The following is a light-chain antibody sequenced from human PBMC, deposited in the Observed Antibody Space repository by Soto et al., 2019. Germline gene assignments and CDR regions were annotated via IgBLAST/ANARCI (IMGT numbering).Light chain of an antibody. Sequence: EIVLTQSPATLSLSPGERATLSCRASQSVDSYLAWYQQKVGQAPRLLIYDASNRATGIPARFSGSGSGTEFTLTISRLQPEDFAVYYCQHRSNWPPTFGQGTKVYIK. V-gene: IGKV3-11*01. CDR2: DAS. CDR1: QSVDSY. CDR3: QHRSNWPPT. J-gene: IGKJ1*01.